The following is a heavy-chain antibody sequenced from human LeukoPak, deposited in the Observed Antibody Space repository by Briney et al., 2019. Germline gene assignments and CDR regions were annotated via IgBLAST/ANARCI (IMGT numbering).Heavy chain of an antibody. CDR3: ARAHYDILTAKPYYFDY. Sequence: SETLSLTCTVSGGSISSGDYYWSWIRQPPGKGLEWIGYIYYSGSTYYNPSLKSRFTISVDTSKNQFSLKLSSVTAADTAVYYCARAHYDILTAKPYYFDYWGQGTLVTVSS. CDR1: GGSISSGDYY. J-gene: IGHJ4*02. D-gene: IGHD3-9*01. CDR2: IYYSGST. V-gene: IGHV4-30-4*08.